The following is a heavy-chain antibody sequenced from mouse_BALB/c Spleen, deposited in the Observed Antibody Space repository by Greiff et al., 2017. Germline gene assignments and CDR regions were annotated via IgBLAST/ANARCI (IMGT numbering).Heavy chain of an antibody. CDR3: TRGGTTVVAPYYFDY. V-gene: IGHV1S127*01. CDR1: GYTFTSYW. D-gene: IGHD1-1*01. J-gene: IGHJ2*01. Sequence: VQLQQPGAELVKPGASVKMSCKASGYTFTSYWMHWVKQRPGQGLEWIGVIDPSDSYTSYNQKFKGKATLTVDTSSSTAYMQLSSLTSEDSAVYYCTRGGTTVVAPYYFDYWGQGTTLTVSS. CDR2: IDPSDSYT.